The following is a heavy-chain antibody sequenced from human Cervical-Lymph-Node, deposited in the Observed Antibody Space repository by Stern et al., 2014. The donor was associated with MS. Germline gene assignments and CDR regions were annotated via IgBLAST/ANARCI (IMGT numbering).Heavy chain of an antibody. CDR1: GFSLTNNGVG. V-gene: IGHV2-5*02. J-gene: IGHJ5*02. D-gene: IGHD3-9*01. CDR3: ALSPRYCEDNICYPARWFDP. CDR2: IYWDDDV. Sequence: QVTLKESGPTLMKPTQTLTLTCTFSGFSLTNNGVGVGWIRQPPGKALEWLALIYWDDDVRYRPSLKNRITITKDTSKNQVVLTMTNVDPVDTATYYCALSPRYCEDNICYPARWFDPWGQGILVTVSS.